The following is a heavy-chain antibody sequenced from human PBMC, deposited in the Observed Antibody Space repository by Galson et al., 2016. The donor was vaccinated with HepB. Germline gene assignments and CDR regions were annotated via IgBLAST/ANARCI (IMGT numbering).Heavy chain of an antibody. D-gene: IGHD6-19*01. V-gene: IGHV3-33*01. J-gene: IGHJ4*02. Sequence: SLRLSCAASGFSFGSYAMHWVRQAPGKGLEWVAVIWYDGSNENYADSVKGRFIISRDNSRNTLYLQMNSLRPEDTAIYYCARTGGIVVAGALDFWGQGTLVTVSS. CDR3: ARTGGIVVAGALDF. CDR2: IWYDGSNE. CDR1: GFSFGSYA.